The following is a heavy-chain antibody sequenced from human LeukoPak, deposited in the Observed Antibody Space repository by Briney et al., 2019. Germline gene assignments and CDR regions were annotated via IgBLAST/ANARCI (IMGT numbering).Heavy chain of an antibody. CDR1: GYTFTGYF. Sequence: GASVKVSFKASGYTFTGYFMHWVRQAPGQGLEWMGWINPNSGGTHYAPKFQGRVTMTRDTSISTAYMELSRLRSDDTAVYYCARGPYVPFPNWYFDLWGRGTLVTVSS. J-gene: IGHJ2*01. CDR3: ARGPYVPFPNWYFDL. D-gene: IGHD3-10*02. V-gene: IGHV1-2*02. CDR2: INPNSGGT.